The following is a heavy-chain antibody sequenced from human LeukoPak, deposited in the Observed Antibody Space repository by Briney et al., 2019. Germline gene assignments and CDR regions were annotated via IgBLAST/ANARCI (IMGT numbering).Heavy chain of an antibody. V-gene: IGHV3-30*18. CDR1: GFTFSSYG. D-gene: IGHD1-26*01. CDR2: ISHDESNK. Sequence: GGSLRLSCAASGFTFSSYGMHWVRQAPGKRLEWVAVISHDESNKYYADSVKGRFTISRDNSKNTLYLQMNSLRAEDTAVYYCAKDPYSGSFEYFQHWGQGTLVTVSS. J-gene: IGHJ1*01. CDR3: AKDPYSGSFEYFQH.